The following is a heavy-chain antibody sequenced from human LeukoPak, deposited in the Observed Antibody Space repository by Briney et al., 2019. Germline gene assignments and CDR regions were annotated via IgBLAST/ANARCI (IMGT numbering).Heavy chain of an antibody. CDR1: GFTFSNAW. D-gene: IGHD4-23*01. V-gene: IGHV3-30*03. Sequence: PGGSLRLSCAASGFTFSNAWMSWVRQAPGKGLEWVAVLSYDGSNEDYADSVKGRFTISRDNSRNTLYLQLNSLRAEDTAVYYCARDTVGGCFDYWGQGTLVTVSS. CDR2: LSYDGSNE. J-gene: IGHJ4*02. CDR3: ARDTVGGCFDY.